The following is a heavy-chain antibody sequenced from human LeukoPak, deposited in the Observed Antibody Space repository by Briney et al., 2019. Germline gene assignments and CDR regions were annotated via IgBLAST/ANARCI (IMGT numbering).Heavy chain of an antibody. CDR3: TSDLPGGYSNYFDD. CDR1: GFAFTNAW. Sequence: GGSLRLSCAASGFAFTNAWMSWVRQAPGKGLEWVGRIKSRVSGGTTDYAAPVKGRFTISRDDSKNTLHLQMDSLRTEDTPVYYCTSDLPGGYSNYFDDWGQGTLVTVSS. V-gene: IGHV3-15*01. J-gene: IGHJ4*02. CDR2: IKSRVSGGTT. D-gene: IGHD4-23*01.